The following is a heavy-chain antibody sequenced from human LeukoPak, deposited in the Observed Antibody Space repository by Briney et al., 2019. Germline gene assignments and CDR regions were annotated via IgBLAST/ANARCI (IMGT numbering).Heavy chain of an antibody. CDR2: IYYSGST. Sequence: SSETLSLTCTVSGGSISSYYWSWIRQPPGKGLEWTGYIYYSGSTNYNPSLKSRVTISVDTSKNQFSLKLSSVTAADTAVYYCARLSSSSRYYYYGMDVWGQGTTVTVSS. V-gene: IGHV4-59*08. D-gene: IGHD6-6*01. J-gene: IGHJ6*02. CDR3: ARLSSSSRYYYYGMDV. CDR1: GGSISSYY.